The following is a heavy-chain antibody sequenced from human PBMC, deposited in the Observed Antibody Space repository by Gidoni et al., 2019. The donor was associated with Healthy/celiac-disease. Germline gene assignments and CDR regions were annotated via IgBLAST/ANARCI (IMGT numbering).Heavy chain of an antibody. Sequence: QVQLVQSGAEVKKPGASVKVSCKASGYTSTSYDTNWVRQATGQGLEWMGWMNPNSDNTDYAQKFQGRVTITRNTTISTAYMELSSLRSEDTAVYYCARGALGYCSGGSCYSIDYWGQGTLVTVSS. V-gene: IGHV1-8*03. CDR3: ARGALGYCSGGSCYSIDY. D-gene: IGHD2-15*01. CDR1: GYTSTSYD. CDR2: MNPNSDNT. J-gene: IGHJ4*02.